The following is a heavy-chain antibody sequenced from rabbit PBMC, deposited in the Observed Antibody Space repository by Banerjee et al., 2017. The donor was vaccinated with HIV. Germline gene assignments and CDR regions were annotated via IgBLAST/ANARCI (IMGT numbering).Heavy chain of an antibody. D-gene: IGHD2-1*01. J-gene: IGHJ4*01. CDR3: VSYDDYGDRNL. CDR1: GFTFSSGYD. CDR2: IYTGIGST. V-gene: IGHV1S45*01. Sequence: QEQLVESGGGLVQPEGSLTLTCTASGFTFSSGYDMCWVRQAPGKGLEWIGCIYTGIGSTDYASWAKGRFTISKTSSTTVTLQMASLTAADTATYFCVSYDDYGDRNLWGPGTLVTVS.